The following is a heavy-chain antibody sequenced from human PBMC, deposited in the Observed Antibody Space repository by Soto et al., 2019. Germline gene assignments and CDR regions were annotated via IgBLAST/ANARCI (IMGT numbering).Heavy chain of an antibody. Sequence: PSETLSLTCAVSGGSFSGYYWSWIRQPPGKGLEWMGDINHSGSTNYNPAPKSRVNISVDTSKNQSTLKLSPVTAADTAVYYCAKCGRLGNCSGGSCQWEIDYWGQGTLVTVSS. V-gene: IGHV4-34*01. D-gene: IGHD2-15*01. J-gene: IGHJ4*01. CDR1: GGSFSGYY. CDR3: AKCGRLGNCSGGSCQWEIDY. CDR2: INHSGST.